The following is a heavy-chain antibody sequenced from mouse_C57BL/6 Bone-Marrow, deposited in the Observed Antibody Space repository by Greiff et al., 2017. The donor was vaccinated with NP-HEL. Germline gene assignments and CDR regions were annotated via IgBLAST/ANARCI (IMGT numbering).Heavy chain of an antibody. CDR2: IYPSDSAT. CDR1: GYTFTSYW. Sequence: QVQLQQPGAELVRPGSSVKLSCKASGYTFTSYWMDWVKQRPGQGLEWIGNIYPSDSATHYNQKFKDKATLTVDKSSSTAYMQLSSLTSEDSAVYYCALYYGNYLDYWGQGTSVTVSS. J-gene: IGHJ4*01. V-gene: IGHV1-61*01. CDR3: ALYYGNYLDY. D-gene: IGHD2-1*01.